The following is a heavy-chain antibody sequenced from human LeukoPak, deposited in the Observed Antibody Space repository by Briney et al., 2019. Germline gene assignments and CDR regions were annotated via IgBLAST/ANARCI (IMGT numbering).Heavy chain of an antibody. V-gene: IGHV4-34*01. Sequence: PSETLSLTCAVCGGSFSGYYWSWIRQPPGKGLEWIGEINHSGSTNYNPSLKSRVTISVDTSKNQFSLKLSSVTAADTAVYYCAREAVRVTFVYWGQGTLVTVSS. CDR3: AREAVRVTFVY. D-gene: IGHD3-10*01. CDR1: GGSFSGYY. J-gene: IGHJ4*02. CDR2: INHSGST.